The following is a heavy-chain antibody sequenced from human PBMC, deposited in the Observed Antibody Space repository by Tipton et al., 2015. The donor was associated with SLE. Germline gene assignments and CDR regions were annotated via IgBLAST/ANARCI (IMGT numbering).Heavy chain of an antibody. CDR2: IDISGST. Sequence: TLSLTCTVSGTSITSSYWSWIRQPPGKGLEWIGHIDISGSTKYNPSLKSRVTMAVDMSKNQFSLTVKSVTAADTAVYYCARAPDCSGGSCHSFYYYHYGLDVWGQGTTVTVSS. D-gene: IGHD2-15*01. CDR1: GTSITSSY. CDR3: ARAPDCSGGSCHSFYYYHYGLDV. V-gene: IGHV4-4*07. J-gene: IGHJ6*02.